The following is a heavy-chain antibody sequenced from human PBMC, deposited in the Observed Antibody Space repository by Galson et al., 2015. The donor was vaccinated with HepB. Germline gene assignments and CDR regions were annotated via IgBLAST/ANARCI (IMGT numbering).Heavy chain of an antibody. D-gene: IGHD5-18*01. CDR2: ISSKAYSYAT. CDR3: TRLADSSGYSSS. Sequence: SLRLSCAASGFTLTTYSMNWVRQAPGKGLEWISYISSKAYSYATAYAASLKGRFTISRDDSKNTAYLHMKSLKTEDTAVYYCTRLADSSGYSSSWGQGTLVTVSS. CDR1: GFTLTTYS. J-gene: IGHJ4*02. V-gene: IGHV3-73*01.